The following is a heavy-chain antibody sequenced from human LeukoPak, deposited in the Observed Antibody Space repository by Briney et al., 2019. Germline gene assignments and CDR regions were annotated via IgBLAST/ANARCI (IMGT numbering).Heavy chain of an antibody. J-gene: IGHJ3*02. CDR1: GGSISSYY. V-gene: IGHV4-59*01. Sequence: SETLSLTCTVSGGSISSYYWSWIRQPPGKGLEWIGYIYYSGSTNYNPSLKSRVTISVDTSKNQFSLKLSSVTAADTAVYYCARRASITMVRADAFDIWGQGTMVTVSS. D-gene: IGHD3-10*01. CDR2: IYYSGST. CDR3: ARRASITMVRADAFDI.